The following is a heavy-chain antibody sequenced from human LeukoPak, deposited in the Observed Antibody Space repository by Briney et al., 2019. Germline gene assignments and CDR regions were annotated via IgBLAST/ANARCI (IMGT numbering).Heavy chain of an antibody. CDR3: ARGEGYGAQMA. Sequence: ASVKVSCKTSGYSFTDYYMHWVRQAPGQGLEWMGWINPNSGGTNYAQKFQGRVTMTRDTSISTAYMELSRLRSDDTAVYYCARGEGYGAQMAWGQGTLVTVSS. J-gene: IGHJ5*02. CDR2: INPNSGGT. D-gene: IGHD4-17*01. CDR1: GYSFTDYY. V-gene: IGHV1-2*02.